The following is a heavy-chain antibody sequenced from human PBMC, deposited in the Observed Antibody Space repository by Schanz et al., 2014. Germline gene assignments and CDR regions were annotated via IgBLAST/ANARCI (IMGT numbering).Heavy chain of an antibody. CDR1: GFTFSSYW. Sequence: EVQLVESGGGLVQPGGSLRLSCAASGFTFSSYWMSWVRQAPGEGLEWVANIKQDGSEKYYVDSVKGRFTISRDNAKISLYLQMNSLRPEDTAVYYCAKYGGELGVSFEYWGQGTLVTVSS. V-gene: IGHV3-7*01. J-gene: IGHJ4*02. CDR3: AKYGGELGVSFEY. CDR2: IKQDGSEK. D-gene: IGHD7-27*01.